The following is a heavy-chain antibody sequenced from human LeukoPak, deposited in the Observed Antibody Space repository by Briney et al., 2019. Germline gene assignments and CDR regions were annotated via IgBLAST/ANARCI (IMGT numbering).Heavy chain of an antibody. CDR2: IYNTGST. V-gene: IGHV3-53*01. Sequence: GGSLRLSCAAFGLTVSDNHMSWVRQAPGKGLEWLSVIYNTGSTYYPDSVRGRFTISRDTSKNTIFLQMNIVRVEDTAVYYCAREPSSGNYNAYFDYWGQGTLVTVSS. CDR1: GLTVSDNH. D-gene: IGHD1-26*01. CDR3: AREPSSGNYNAYFDY. J-gene: IGHJ4*02.